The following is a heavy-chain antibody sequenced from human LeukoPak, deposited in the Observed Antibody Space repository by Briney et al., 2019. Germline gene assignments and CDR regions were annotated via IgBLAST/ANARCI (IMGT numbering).Heavy chain of an antibody. D-gene: IGHD6-13*01. CDR2: IIPIFGTA. CDR1: GGTFSSYA. CDR3: AREAIAAAGAWFDP. Sequence: ASVKVSCKASGGTFSSYAISWVRQAPGQGLEWMGGIIPIFGTANYAQKFQGRVMITTDESTSTAYMELSSLRSEDTAVYYCAREAIAAAGAWFDPWGQGTLVTVSS. J-gene: IGHJ5*02. V-gene: IGHV1-69*05.